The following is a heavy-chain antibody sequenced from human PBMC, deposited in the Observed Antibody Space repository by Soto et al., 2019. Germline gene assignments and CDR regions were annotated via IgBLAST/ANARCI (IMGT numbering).Heavy chain of an antibody. CDR1: GFTFSTYA. J-gene: IGHJ4*02. Sequence: QVQLVESGGGVVQPGRSLRLSCAASGFTFSTYAMHWVRQAPGKGLEWVALISYDGSNKYYADSVKGRFTISRDTSKXXXXXXXXXXXXXXXXXXXXXXXXGLLLDYWGQGTLVTV. CDR2: ISYDGSNK. CDR3: XXXXGLLLDY. V-gene: IGHV3-30-3*01.